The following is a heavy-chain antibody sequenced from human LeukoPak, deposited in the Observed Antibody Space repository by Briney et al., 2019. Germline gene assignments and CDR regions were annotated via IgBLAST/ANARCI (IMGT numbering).Heavy chain of an antibody. J-gene: IGHJ4*02. V-gene: IGHV3-30*04. CDR1: GFTFSSYA. D-gene: IGHD3-16*01. CDR3: ARGGTVGY. Sequence: GGSLRLSCAASGFTFSSYAMHWVRQAPGKGLEWVAVISYDGSNKYYADSVKGRFTISRDNSKNTLYLQMNSLRAEDTAVYYCARGGTVGYWGQGTLVTVSS. CDR2: ISYDGSNK.